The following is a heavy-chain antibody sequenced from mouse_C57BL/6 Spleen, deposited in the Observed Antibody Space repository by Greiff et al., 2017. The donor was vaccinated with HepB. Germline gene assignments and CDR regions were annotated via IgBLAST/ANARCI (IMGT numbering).Heavy chain of an antibody. CDR3: ARGGNYPAWFAY. D-gene: IGHD2-1*01. CDR1: GYAFSSSW. J-gene: IGHJ3*01. V-gene: IGHV1-82*01. CDR2: IYPGDGDT. Sequence: VQLQQSGPELVKPGASVKISCKASGYAFSSSWMNWVKQRPGKGLEWIGRIYPGDGDTNYNGKFKGKATLTADKSSSTAYMQLSSLTSEDSAVYFCARGGNYPAWFAYWGQGTLVTVSA.